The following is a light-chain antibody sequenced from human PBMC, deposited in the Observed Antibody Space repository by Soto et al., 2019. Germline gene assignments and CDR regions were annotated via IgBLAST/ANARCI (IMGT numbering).Light chain of an antibody. CDR1: SSNIGSNY. J-gene: IGLJ3*02. CDR2: RNN. CDR3: AAWDDSLSGVV. Sequence: QSALTQPPSASGTPGQRVTISCSGSSSNIGSNYVYWYQQLPGTGPKLLIYRNNQRPSGVPDRFSGSKSGTSASLAISGLRSEDEANYDCAAWDDSLSGVVFGGGTKLTVL. V-gene: IGLV1-47*01.